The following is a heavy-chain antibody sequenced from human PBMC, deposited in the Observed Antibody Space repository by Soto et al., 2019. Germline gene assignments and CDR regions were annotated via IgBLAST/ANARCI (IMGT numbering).Heavy chain of an antibody. J-gene: IGHJ4*02. CDR2: IDRTGGAT. CDR3: AADVRDGGPLFEF. Sequence: EVPLLESGGDLVQPGGSLRLSCVASGFAFNNYAMSWVRQAPGKGLEWVSTIDRTGGATHYADSVKGRFTISRDNSKDTLFFHLNILGVEDAAKYYCAADVRDGGPLFEFWGQGTLVTVSS. CDR1: GFAFNNYA. V-gene: IGHV3-23*01. D-gene: IGHD2-15*01.